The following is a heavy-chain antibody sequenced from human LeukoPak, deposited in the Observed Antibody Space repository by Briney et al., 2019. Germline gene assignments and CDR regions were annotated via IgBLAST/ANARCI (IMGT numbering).Heavy chain of an antibody. Sequence: PETLSLTCAVYGGSFSGYYWSWIRQPPGKGLEWIGEINHSGSTNHNPSLKSRVTISVDTSKNQFSLKLSSVTAADTAVYYCARYRRYCSSTSCRDDAFDIWGQGTMVTVSS. D-gene: IGHD2-2*01. CDR1: GGSFSGYY. V-gene: IGHV4-34*01. CDR2: INHSGST. J-gene: IGHJ3*02. CDR3: ARYRRYCSSTSCRDDAFDI.